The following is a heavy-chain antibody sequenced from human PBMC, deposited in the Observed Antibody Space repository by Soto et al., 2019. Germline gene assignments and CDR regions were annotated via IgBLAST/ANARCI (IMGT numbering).Heavy chain of an antibody. CDR2: INSDGSST. CDR3: VRTSLVVAAATREDY. CDR1: GFTFSSYW. Sequence: PGGSLLLSCASSGFTFSSYWMHLVRQAPGEGLVWVSRINSDGSSTSYADSVKGRFTISRDNAKNTLYLQMNSLRAEDTAVYYCVRTSLVVAAATREDYWGQGTLVTAPQ. J-gene: IGHJ4*02. V-gene: IGHV3-74*01. D-gene: IGHD2-15*01.